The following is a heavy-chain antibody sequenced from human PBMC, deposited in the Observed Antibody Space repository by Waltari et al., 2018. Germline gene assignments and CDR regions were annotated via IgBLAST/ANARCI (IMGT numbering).Heavy chain of an antibody. CDR1: GYTLTFYY. CDR3: ARQPEELGMATIFDI. J-gene: IGHJ3*02. Sequence: QVQLVQSGFEVKKPGASVKVSCKASGYTLTFYYMHWVRHAPGQGPEWMGRINLNSGGTDSAQNFQGRVIMTRDTSINTDYMELERLTSDDTAMYYCARQPEELGMATIFDIWGQGTMVTVSS. D-gene: IGHD5-12*01. V-gene: IGHV1-2*06. CDR2: INLNSGGT.